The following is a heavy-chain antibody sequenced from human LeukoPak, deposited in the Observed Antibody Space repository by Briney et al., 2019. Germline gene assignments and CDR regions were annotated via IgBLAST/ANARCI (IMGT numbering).Heavy chain of an antibody. CDR2: IYSGGST. D-gene: IGHD6-19*01. Sequence: GGSLRLSCAASGFTDSSNYMSWVRQAPGKGLEWVSVIYSGGSTYYADSVKGRFTISRDNSKNTLYLQMNSLRAEDTAVYYCATSGIAVAGTDDAFDIWGQGTMVTVSS. CDR1: GFTDSSNY. J-gene: IGHJ3*02. CDR3: ATSGIAVAGTDDAFDI. V-gene: IGHV3-66*01.